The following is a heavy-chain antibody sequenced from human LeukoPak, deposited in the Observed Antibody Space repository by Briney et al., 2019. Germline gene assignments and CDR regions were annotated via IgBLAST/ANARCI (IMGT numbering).Heavy chain of an antibody. CDR3: ARLPDYGDYPFDY. CDR2: IYYSGST. CDR1: GGSISTYY. D-gene: IGHD4-17*01. Sequence: SETQSLTCTVSGGSISTYYWSWIRQPPGKGLEWISYIYYSGSTTYNPSLKSRVTISVDTTKNQFFLKLSSVTVSDTAVYYCARLPDYGDYPFDYWGQGTLVTVSS. V-gene: IGHV4-59*08. J-gene: IGHJ4*02.